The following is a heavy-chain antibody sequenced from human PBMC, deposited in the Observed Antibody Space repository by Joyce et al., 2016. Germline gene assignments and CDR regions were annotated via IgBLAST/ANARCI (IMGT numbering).Heavy chain of an antibody. CDR2: ISAHHGNT. J-gene: IGHJ3*02. V-gene: IGHV1-18*01. Sequence: QVQLVQSGSEVKKPGASVEVSCKASGYIFTTYGISWVRQAPGQGFEWMGGISAHHGNTKYAQKFQGRVTMTIDTSTSTAYMELESLRSDDTAVYYCARDIHYYNSSGYYWGASDIWGQGTMVSVSS. D-gene: IGHD3-22*01. CDR3: ARDIHYYNSSGYYWGASDI. CDR1: GYIFTTYG.